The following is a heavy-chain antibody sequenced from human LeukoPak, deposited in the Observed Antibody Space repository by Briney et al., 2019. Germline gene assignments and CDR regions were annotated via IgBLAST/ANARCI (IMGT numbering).Heavy chain of an antibody. CDR1: GDSINSYF. D-gene: IGHD2-15*01. V-gene: IGHV4-59*01. CDR3: ARGAVVVVAATDYYFDY. CDR2: IYYSGST. Sequence: SETLSLTCSVSGDSINSYFWTWIRQPPGKGLEWIGYIYYSGSTNYNPSLKSRVTISVDTSKNQFSLKLSSVTAADTAVYYCARGAVVVVAATDYYFDYWGQGTLVTVSS. J-gene: IGHJ4*02.